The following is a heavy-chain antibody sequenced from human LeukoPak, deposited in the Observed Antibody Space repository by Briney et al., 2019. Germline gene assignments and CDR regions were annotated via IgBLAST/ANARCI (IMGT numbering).Heavy chain of an antibody. V-gene: IGHV3-7*01. D-gene: IGHD4-11*01. J-gene: IGHJ4*02. CDR2: IKQDGSEK. CDR3: AREGDYSFDY. Sequence: GGSLRLSCAASGFTVSSNYMSWVRQAPGKGLEWVANIKQDGSEKYYVDSVKGRFTISRDNAKNSLYLQMNSLRAEDTAVYYCAREGDYSFDYWGQGTLVTVSS. CDR1: GFTVSSNY.